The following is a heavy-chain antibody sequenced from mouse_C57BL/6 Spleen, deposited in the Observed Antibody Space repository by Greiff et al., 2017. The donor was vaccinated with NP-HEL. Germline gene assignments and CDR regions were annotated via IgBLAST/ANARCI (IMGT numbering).Heavy chain of an antibody. J-gene: IGHJ4*01. CDR3: ARGGIYYGNYVRAMDD. D-gene: IGHD2-1*01. Sequence: QVQLQQPGAELVQPGASVKLSCTASGFTFTSYWITWVKQSPGQGLEWIGDIYHGSGSTNYNEKFKSRATMPVDPSSNTAYLQLSSLKSEDSAVYYCARGGIYYGNYVRAMDDWGQGTSVTVSS. V-gene: IGHV1-55*01. CDR2: IYHGSGST. CDR1: GFTFTSYW.